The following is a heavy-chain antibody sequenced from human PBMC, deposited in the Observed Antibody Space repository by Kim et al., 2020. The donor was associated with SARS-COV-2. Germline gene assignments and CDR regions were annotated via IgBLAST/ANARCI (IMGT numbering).Heavy chain of an antibody. Sequence: GGSLRLSCVASGFTFVTYGMHWVRQAPGKGLEWVALISYNGANIYYIDSVKGRFTVSRDNSGNTLFLLMDSLKPENTAVYYCARDVEAYDDYDWYNYAMDVFGQGTQVTVSS. V-gene: IGHV3-30*03. J-gene: IGHJ6*02. CDR1: GFTFVTYG. CDR3: ARDVEAYDDYDWYNYAMDV. D-gene: IGHD4-17*01. CDR2: ISYNGANI.